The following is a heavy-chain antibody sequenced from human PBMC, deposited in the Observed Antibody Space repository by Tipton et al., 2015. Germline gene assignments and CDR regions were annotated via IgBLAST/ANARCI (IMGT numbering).Heavy chain of an antibody. D-gene: IGHD3-3*01. CDR2: VYFSGNT. CDR3: ARDGSDSEGYYYYGVDV. J-gene: IGHJ6*02. Sequence: TLSLTCSVSGDSMGRYFWHWVRQSPGKGLEWLGCVYFSGNTYHNPSLKSRVTISLDTSKKQFSLSLTSVTAADSAVYYCARDGSDSEGYYYYGVDVWGQGITVTVSS. CDR1: GDSMGRYF. V-gene: IGHV4-59*01.